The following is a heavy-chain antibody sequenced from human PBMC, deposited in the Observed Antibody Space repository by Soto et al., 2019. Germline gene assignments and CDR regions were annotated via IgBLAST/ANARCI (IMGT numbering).Heavy chain of an antibody. CDR3: ASRQGTINNFGVVTEEDY. CDR2: ISPNNGNT. V-gene: IGHV1-18*01. D-gene: IGHD3-3*02. CDR1: GYSFSNYE. Sequence: QVQLVQSGAELKKPGASVKVSCKASGYSFSNYEISWVRQAPGQGLEWMGWISPNNGNTNYAQKFQGRVIMTTDTSTSTAYMEMRSLRADDTAVYYWASRQGTINNFGVVTEEDYWGQGTLVTVSS. J-gene: IGHJ4*02.